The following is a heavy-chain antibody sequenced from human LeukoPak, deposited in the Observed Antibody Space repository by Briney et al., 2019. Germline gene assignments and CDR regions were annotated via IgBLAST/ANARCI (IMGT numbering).Heavy chain of an antibody. CDR3: ARGHSSGIWD. Sequence: ASVKVSCKASGYTFTGYYMHRVRQAPGQGLEWMGWISAYNGNTNYAQKLQGRVTMTTDTSTSTAYMELRSLRSDDTAVYYCARGHSSGIWDWGQGTLVTVSS. D-gene: IGHD6-25*01. J-gene: IGHJ4*02. CDR2: ISAYNGNT. V-gene: IGHV1-18*04. CDR1: GYTFTGYY.